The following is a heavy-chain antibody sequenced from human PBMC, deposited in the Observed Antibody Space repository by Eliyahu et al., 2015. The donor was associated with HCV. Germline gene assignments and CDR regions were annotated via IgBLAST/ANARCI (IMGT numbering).Heavy chain of an antibody. CDR3: ARELIGYYDSIDAVLDY. J-gene: IGHJ4*02. D-gene: IGHD3-22*01. CDR1: GFTFSSYG. CDR2: IWYDGSNK. V-gene: IGHV3-33*01. Sequence: QVQLVESGGGVVQPGRSLRLSCAASGFTFSSYGMHWVRQAPGKGLEWVAVIWYDGSNKYYADSVKGRFTISRDNSKNTLYLQMNSLRAEDTAVYYCARELIGYYDSIDAVLDYWGQGTLVTVSS.